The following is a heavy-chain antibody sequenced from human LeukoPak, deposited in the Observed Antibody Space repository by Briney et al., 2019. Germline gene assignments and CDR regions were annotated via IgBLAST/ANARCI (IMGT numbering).Heavy chain of an antibody. D-gene: IGHD6-19*01. V-gene: IGHV3-21*01. J-gene: IGHJ4*02. CDR2: ISSSSSSI. Sequence: PGGSLRLSCAASGFTFSTYSMNWVRQAPGKGLAWVSSISSSSSSIYYSDSVKGRFTVSRDNAKNSLYLQMKSLRDEDKAVYYCAGSLRGGGWYMYWRQGTLVTVSS. CDR3: AGSLRGGGWYMY. CDR1: GFTFSTYS.